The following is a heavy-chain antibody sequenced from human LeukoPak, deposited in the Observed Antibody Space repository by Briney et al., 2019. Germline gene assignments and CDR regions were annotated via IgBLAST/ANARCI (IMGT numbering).Heavy chain of an antibody. CDR2: ISSSSSTI. V-gene: IGHV3-48*04. CDR3: ASPYSGYDFSLGY. CDR1: GFTFSSYS. D-gene: IGHD5-12*01. J-gene: IGHJ4*02. Sequence: GGSLRLSCAASGFTFSSYSMNWVRQAPGKGLEWVSYISSSSSTIYYADSVKGRFTISRDNAKNSLYLQMNSLRAEDTAVYYCASPYSGYDFSLGYWGQGTLVTVSS.